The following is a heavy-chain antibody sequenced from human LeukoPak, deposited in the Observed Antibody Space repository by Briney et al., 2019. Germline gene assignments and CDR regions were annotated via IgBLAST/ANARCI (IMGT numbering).Heavy chain of an antibody. J-gene: IGHJ4*02. V-gene: IGHV3-21*01. CDR1: GFHFSSYA. CDR2: ISSSSSYI. Sequence: GGSLRLSCAASGFHFSSYAMHWVGQAPGKGLEWVSSISSSSSYIYYADSVKGRFTISRDNAKNSLYLHMNSLRAEDTAVYYCASKGYYDILTGYDRFDYGGQGTGDTVSS. CDR3: ASKGYYDILTGYDRFDY. D-gene: IGHD3-9*01.